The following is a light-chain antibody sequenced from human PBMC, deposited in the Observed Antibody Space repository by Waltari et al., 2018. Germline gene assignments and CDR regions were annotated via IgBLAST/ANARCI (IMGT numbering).Light chain of an antibody. CDR3: QRANSFPFT. V-gene: IGKV1-12*01. J-gene: IGKJ3*01. Sequence: DIQMTLSPSSVSASIGDRVTITCRASQSIGTWLAWYQQKPGRAPKLLIHLTSTLQSGVPSRFSGSGSGTEFTLTISSLQSEDFATYYCQRANSFPFTFGPGTKVEIK. CDR1: QSIGTW. CDR2: LTS.